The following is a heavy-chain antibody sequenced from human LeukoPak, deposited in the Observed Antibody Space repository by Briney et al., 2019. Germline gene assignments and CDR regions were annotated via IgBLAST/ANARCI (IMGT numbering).Heavy chain of an antibody. D-gene: IGHD2-15*01. CDR2: ISSSSSYI. CDR1: GFTFSSYS. V-gene: IGHV3-21*01. Sequence: PGGSLRLSCAASGFTFSSYSMNWVRQAPGKGLEWVSSISSSSSYIYYADSVKGRFTISRDNAKNSLYLQMNSLRAEDTAVYFCARENGYCSGSDCYSYFDSWGQGTLVTVSS. CDR3: ARENGYCSGSDCYSYFDS. J-gene: IGHJ4*02.